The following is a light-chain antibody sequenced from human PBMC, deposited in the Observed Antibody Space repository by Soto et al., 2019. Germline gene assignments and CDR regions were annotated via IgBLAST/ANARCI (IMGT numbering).Light chain of an antibody. CDR3: QSYGGGIPV. V-gene: IGLV6-57*02. CDR2: EDN. J-gene: IGLJ2*01. Sequence: NFMLTQPQSMSESPGKTITISCTDSSGSIGSKFVQWYQQRPGSAPTTIIYEDNQRPSGVPNRFSGSIDRTSNSASLTISGPETEDEAEYFCQSYGGGIPVFGGGTKLTVL. CDR1: SGSIGSKF.